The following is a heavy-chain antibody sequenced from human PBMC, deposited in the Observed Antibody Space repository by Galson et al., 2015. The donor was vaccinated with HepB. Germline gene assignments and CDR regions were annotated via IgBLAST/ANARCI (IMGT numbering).Heavy chain of an antibody. CDR3: STKTTKTNKPFDN. J-gene: IGHJ4*02. CDR2: IKQGGSEK. D-gene: IGHD1-1*01. V-gene: IGHV3-7*03. CDR1: GFTFKSYW. Sequence: SLRLSCAASGFTFKSYWMTWVRQAPGKGLQWVASIKQGGSEKYYVDSVEGRFTISGDSAKSSLYLQMNSLKTEDTAVYYCSTKTTKTNKPFDNWGQGTLVTVSS.